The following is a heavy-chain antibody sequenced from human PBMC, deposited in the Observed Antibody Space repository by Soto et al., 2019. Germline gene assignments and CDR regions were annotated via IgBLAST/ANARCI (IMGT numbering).Heavy chain of an antibody. V-gene: IGHV4-4*07. CDR3: GRGGYSRPLDY. D-gene: IGHD6-13*01. Sequence: SETLSLTCTVSGGSISSYYWSWIRQPAGKGLEWIGRIYTSGSTNYNPSLKSRVTMSVDTSKNQFSLKLSSVTAADTAVYYSGRGGYSRPLDYWGQGTLVTVSS. CDR2: IYTSGST. J-gene: IGHJ4*02. CDR1: GGSISSYY.